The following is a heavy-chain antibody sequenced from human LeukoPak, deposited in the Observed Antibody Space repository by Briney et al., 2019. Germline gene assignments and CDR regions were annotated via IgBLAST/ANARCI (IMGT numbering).Heavy chain of an antibody. CDR1: GGSLSSGGYY. Sequence: SETLSLTCTVSGGSLSSGGYYWLWLRQHPGTGLEWLGYIYYSGSTYYNPSLKSRVTISVDTSKNQFSLKLSSVTAADTAVYYCAREVIVVVPAASRWFDPWGQGTLVTVSS. V-gene: IGHV4-31*03. J-gene: IGHJ5*02. CDR2: IYYSGST. CDR3: AREVIVVVPAASRWFDP. D-gene: IGHD2-2*01.